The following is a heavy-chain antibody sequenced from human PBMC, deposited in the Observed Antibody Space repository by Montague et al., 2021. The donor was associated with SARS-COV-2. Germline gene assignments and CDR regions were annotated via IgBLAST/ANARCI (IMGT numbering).Heavy chain of an antibody. V-gene: IGHV4-39*01. CDR3: AVELNYFFDY. CDR2: IYLNGKT. CDR1: GDSTIITLYF. Sequence: SETLSLTCDASGDSTIITLYFCGWIRQRPGKALECIGSIYLNGKTYYNRSLERRALLSIDTSKNQFSLRLSSVIASDTAVYYCAVELNYFFDYWGQGFLVCVS. J-gene: IGHJ4*02. D-gene: IGHD1-7*01.